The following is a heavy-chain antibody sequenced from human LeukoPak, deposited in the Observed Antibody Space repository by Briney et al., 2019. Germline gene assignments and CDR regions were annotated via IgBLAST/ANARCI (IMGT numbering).Heavy chain of an antibody. CDR2: ISYDGSNK. Sequence: GGSLRLSCAASGFTFSSYAMHWVCQAPGKGLEWVAVISYDGSNKYYADSVKGRFTISRDNSKNTLYLQMNSLRAEDTAVYHSARDLTTVRYYMDVWGKGTTVTVSS. D-gene: IGHD4-17*01. CDR1: GFTFSSYA. CDR3: ARDLTTVRYYMDV. V-gene: IGHV3-30*04. J-gene: IGHJ6*03.